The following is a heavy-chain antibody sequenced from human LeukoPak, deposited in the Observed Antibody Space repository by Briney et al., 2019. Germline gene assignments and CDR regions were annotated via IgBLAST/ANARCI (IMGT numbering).Heavy chain of an antibody. CDR3: AKDTGSCSGGSCYYYYYYMDV. CDR1: GFTFSNYW. Sequence: GGSLRLSCAASGFTFSNYWMSWVRQAPGKGLEWVANIKQDGSEKYYVDSVKGRFTISRDNAKNSLYLQMNSLRAEDTAVHYCAKDTGSCSGGSCYYYYYYMDVWGKGTTVTVSS. CDR2: IKQDGSEK. D-gene: IGHD2-15*01. J-gene: IGHJ6*03. V-gene: IGHV3-7*01.